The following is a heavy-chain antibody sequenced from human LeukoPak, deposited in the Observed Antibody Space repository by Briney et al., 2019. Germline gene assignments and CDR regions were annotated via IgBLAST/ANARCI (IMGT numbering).Heavy chain of an antibody. CDR2: ISSSSSYI. D-gene: IGHD2-2*01. CDR3: ARDGRYCSSTSCRYYYYYMDV. Sequence: PGGSLRLSCAASGFTFSSYAMHWVRQAPGKGLEWVSSISSSSSYIYYADSVKGRFTISRDNAKNSLYLQMNSLRAEDTAVYYCARDGRYCSSTSCRYYYYYMDVWGKGTTVTVSS. CDR1: GFTFSSYA. J-gene: IGHJ6*03. V-gene: IGHV3-21*01.